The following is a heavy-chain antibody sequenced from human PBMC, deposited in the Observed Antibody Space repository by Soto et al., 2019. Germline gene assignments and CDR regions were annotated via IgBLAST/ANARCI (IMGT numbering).Heavy chain of an antibody. CDR1: GGSISSGGYS. CDR3: ARDSAARHIDVGWFDP. V-gene: IGHV4-30-2*01. CDR2: IYHSGST. J-gene: IGHJ5*02. Sequence: SETLSLTCAVSGGSISSGGYSWSWIRQPPGKGLEWIGYIYHSGSTYYNPSLKSRVTISVDRSKNQFSLKLSSVTAADTAVYYCARDSAARHIDVGWFDPWGQGTLVTVSS. D-gene: IGHD2-21*01.